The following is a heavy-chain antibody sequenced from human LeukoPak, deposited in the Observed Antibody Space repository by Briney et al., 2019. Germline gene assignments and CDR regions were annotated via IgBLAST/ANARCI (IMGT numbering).Heavy chain of an antibody. D-gene: IGHD3-3*01. Sequence: GGSLRLSCAASGFTFSSFWMSWVRQAPGKGLEWVANIKQDGSEKHYVDSVKGRFTISRDNAENSLYLQMNSLRAEDTAVYYCARVNWDDSYGMDVWGQGTTVTVSS. CDR3: ARVNWDDSYGMDV. CDR1: GFTFSSFW. J-gene: IGHJ6*02. V-gene: IGHV3-7*01. CDR2: IKQDGSEK.